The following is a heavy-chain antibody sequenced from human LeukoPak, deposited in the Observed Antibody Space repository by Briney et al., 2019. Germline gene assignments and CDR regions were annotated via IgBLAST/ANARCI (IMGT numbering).Heavy chain of an antibody. CDR2: IFYTGST. V-gene: IGHV4-59*01. CDR3: ARSAHYYYDSANGVAFDV. D-gene: IGHD3-22*01. CDR1: GGSISSYY. Sequence: SETLSLTCSVSGGSISSYYWSWIRQPPGKGLEWIGNIFYTGSTKYNPSLKSRVTIPVDTSKNQISLKLSSVTAADTAMYYCARSAHYYYDSANGVAFDVWGQGTMVTVSS. J-gene: IGHJ3*01.